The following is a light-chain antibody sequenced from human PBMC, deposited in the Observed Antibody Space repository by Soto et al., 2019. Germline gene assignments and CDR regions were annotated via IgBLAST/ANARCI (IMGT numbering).Light chain of an antibody. CDR1: QSVSSN. V-gene: IGKV3-15*01. CDR2: GVS. CDR3: QQYNNWPVT. Sequence: EIVMTQSPATLSVSPRERATLSCRASQSVSSNLAWYQQKPGQAPRLLIYGVSTRATGIPARFSGSGSGTEFTLTISSLQSEDFAVYYCQQYNNWPVTFGQGTKVEIK. J-gene: IGKJ1*01.